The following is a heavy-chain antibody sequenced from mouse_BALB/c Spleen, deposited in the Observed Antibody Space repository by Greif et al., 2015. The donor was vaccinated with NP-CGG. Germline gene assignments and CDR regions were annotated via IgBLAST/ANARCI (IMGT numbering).Heavy chain of an antibody. CDR1: GFNIKDTY. CDR3: AFPSLGGFYAMDY. J-gene: IGHJ4*01. CDR2: IDPANGNT. Sequence: EVKLQESGAELVKPGASVKLSCTASGFNIKDTYMHWVKQKPEQGLEWIGRIDPANGNTKYDPKFQGKATITADTSSNTAYLQLSSLTSEDTAVYYCAFPSLGGFYAMDYWGQGTSVTVSS. V-gene: IGHV14-3*02.